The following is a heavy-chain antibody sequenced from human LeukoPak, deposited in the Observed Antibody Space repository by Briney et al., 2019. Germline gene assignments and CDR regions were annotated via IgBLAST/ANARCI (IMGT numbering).Heavy chain of an antibody. D-gene: IGHD6-13*01. CDR3: ARRDSSSWYLDY. Sequence: PSENLSFTGTVSAGSVSSGRYYWSWLRQPPGKGLGWIGYIYYSGITNSNPSLKSRVTISVDTSKNQFSLKLSSVTAADTAVYYCARRDSSSWYLDYWGQGTLVTVSS. J-gene: IGHJ4*02. V-gene: IGHV4-61*01. CDR1: AGSVSSGRYY. CDR2: IYYSGIT.